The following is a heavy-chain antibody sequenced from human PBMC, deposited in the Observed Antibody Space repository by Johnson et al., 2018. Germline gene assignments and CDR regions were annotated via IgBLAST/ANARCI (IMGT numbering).Heavy chain of an antibody. CDR1: GFTFSSYD. CDR3: ARDRPSGGWNALDI. Sequence: VQLVQSGGGLVQPGGSLRLSCAASGFTFSSYDMHWVRQATGKGLEWVSAIGTAGDTYYPGSVKGRFTISRENAKNSLYLQMNSLRAGDTAVYYCARDRPSGGWNALDIWGQGTMVTGSS. CDR2: IGTAGDT. J-gene: IGHJ3*02. D-gene: IGHD6-19*01. V-gene: IGHV3-13*01.